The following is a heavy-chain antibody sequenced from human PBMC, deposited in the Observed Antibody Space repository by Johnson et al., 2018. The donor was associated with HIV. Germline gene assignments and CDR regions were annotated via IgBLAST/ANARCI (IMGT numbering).Heavy chain of an antibody. V-gene: IGHV3-43D*03. CDR3: TTDQVGRNDGGKFHI. Sequence: VQLVESGGGVVQPGGSLRLSCSASGFTFDDYAMHWVRQAPGKGLEWVSLITWDGGSTYYADSVKGRFTISRDISKNSLYLQMNSLRADDTAVYYCTTDQVGRNDGGKFHIWGQGTMVTVSS. CDR1: GFTFDDYA. J-gene: IGHJ3*02. D-gene: IGHD1-1*01. CDR2: ITWDGGST.